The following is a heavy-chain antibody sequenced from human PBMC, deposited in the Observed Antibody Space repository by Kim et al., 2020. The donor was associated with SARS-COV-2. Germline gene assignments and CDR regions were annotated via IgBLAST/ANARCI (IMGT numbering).Heavy chain of an antibody. D-gene: IGHD3-22*01. V-gene: IGHV3-33*01. CDR2: IWYDGSNK. J-gene: IGHJ4*01. Sequence: GGSLRLSCAASGFIFSNYGMHWVRQAPGKGLEWVAVIWYDGSNKYYADSVKGRFTISRDNSKDTLYLQMNSPRAEDTAVYYCAREAYNSCDYFPDYLG. CDR3: AREAYNSCDYFPDY. CDR1: GFIFSNYG.